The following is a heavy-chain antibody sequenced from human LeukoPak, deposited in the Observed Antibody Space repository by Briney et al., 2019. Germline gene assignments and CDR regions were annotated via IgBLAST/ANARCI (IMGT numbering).Heavy chain of an antibody. CDR3: ARGEYSYAAAFDI. V-gene: IGHV4-59*01. CDR1: GASISSYY. D-gene: IGHD5-18*01. CDR2: IYYSGST. Sequence: SETLSLTCTVSGASISSYYWSWIRQPPGKGLEWIGYIYYSGSTNYNPSLKSRVTISVDTFKNQFSLKLSSVTAADTAVYYCARGEYSYAAAFDIWGQGTMVTVSS. J-gene: IGHJ3*02.